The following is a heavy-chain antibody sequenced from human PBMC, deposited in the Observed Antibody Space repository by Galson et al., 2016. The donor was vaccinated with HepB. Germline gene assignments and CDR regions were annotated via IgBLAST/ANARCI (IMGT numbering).Heavy chain of an antibody. J-gene: IGHJ4*02. Sequence: SLRLSCAASGFTFSRYTFNWVRQAPGKGLERVSSISSSSRYVYYADSVKGRCTISRDNAKNSLFLQMNSLSAEDTAVYYCARDRVVPQELDYWGQGTLVTVSS. CDR1: GFTFSRYT. D-gene: IGHD2-21*01. V-gene: IGHV3-21*01. CDR3: ARDRVVPQELDY. CDR2: ISSSSRYV.